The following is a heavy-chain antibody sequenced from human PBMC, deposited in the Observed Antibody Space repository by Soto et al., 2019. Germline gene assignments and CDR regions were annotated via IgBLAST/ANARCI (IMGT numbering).Heavy chain of an antibody. V-gene: IGHV3-15*05. CDR1: GFIFRDAW. J-gene: IGHJ4*02. D-gene: IGHD2-21*01. Sequence: WGSLRLSCAASGFIFRDAWISWVRQAPGKGLEWIGRVKSKSEGGTTDYAALVKGRFTVSRDDYINTVSLQMDSLKMEDTAVYFCVAGSPFEYWGQGTLVTVSS. CDR3: VAGSPFEY. CDR2: VKSKSEGGTT.